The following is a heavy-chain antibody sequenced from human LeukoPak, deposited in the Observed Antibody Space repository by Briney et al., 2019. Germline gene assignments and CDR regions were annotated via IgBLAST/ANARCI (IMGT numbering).Heavy chain of an antibody. V-gene: IGHV3-48*04. Sequence: GGSLRLSCAASGFTFSSYSMNWVRQAPGKGLEWVSYISSSSSTIYYADSVKGRFTISRDNAKNSLYLQMNSLRAEDTAVYHCARGPIAAAGRYYYYYMDVWGKGTTVTVSS. J-gene: IGHJ6*03. CDR3: ARGPIAAAGRYYYYYMDV. D-gene: IGHD6-13*01. CDR1: GFTFSSYS. CDR2: ISSSSSTI.